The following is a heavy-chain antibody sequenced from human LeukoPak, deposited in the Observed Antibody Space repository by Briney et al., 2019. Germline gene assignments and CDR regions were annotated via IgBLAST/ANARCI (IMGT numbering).Heavy chain of an antibody. CDR2: LSGSGGIT. V-gene: IGHV3-23*01. D-gene: IGHD3-10*01. Sequence: PGGSLRLSCAASGFTFRSYAMNWVRQAPGKGLEWVSTLSGSGGITYYADSVKGRFTISRDNSKNTLYLQMSSLRAEDTAVYYCATTGDYYSSGSYLDHWGQGALVTVSS. CDR3: ATTGDYYSSGSYLDH. J-gene: IGHJ4*02. CDR1: GFTFRSYA.